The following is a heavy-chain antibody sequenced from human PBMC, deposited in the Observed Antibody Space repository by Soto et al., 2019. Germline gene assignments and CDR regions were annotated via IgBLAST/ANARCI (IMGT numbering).Heavy chain of an antibody. Sequence: SETLSLTCTVSGGSISSYYWSWIRQPPGKGLEWIGYIYYSGSTNYNPSIKSRVTISVDTSKNQFSLKLSSVTAADTAVYYCARGGGCSGGSCYSYFPYYMDVWGKGTTVTVSS. CDR2: IYYSGST. CDR3: ARGGGCSGGSCYSYFPYYMDV. D-gene: IGHD2-15*01. V-gene: IGHV4-59*01. CDR1: GGSISSYY. J-gene: IGHJ6*03.